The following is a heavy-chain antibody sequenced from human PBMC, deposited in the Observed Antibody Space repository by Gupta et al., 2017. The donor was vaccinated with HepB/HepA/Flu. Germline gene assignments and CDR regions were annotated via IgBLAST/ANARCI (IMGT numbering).Heavy chain of an antibody. D-gene: IGHD4/OR15-4a*01. J-gene: IGHJ4*02. V-gene: IGHV3-7*01. CDR1: GLIYLNHW. CDR2: IRRDGSDI. CDR3: ARGPNYGDRTDYFDY. Sequence: ELQLVESGGGLVQPGGSVSPARPASGLIYLNHWMRWVRQTPGKGLAWVASIRRDGSDISYVDSVRGRFTISRDNAKSSLYLQINSLRAEDTAVYFCARGPNYGDRTDYFDYWGQGTLVTVSS.